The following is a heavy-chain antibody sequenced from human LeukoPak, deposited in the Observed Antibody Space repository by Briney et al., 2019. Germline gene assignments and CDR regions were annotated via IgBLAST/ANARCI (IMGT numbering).Heavy chain of an antibody. V-gene: IGHV1-18*04. CDR2: ISAYNGNT. CDR1: GYTFTGYY. CDR3: ARGVVGAYYFDY. D-gene: IGHD1-26*01. Sequence: ASVKVSCKASGYTFTGYYMHWVRQAPGQGLEWMGWISAYNGNTNYAQKLQGRVTMTTDTSTSTAYMELRSLRSDDTAVYYCARGVVGAYYFDYWGQGTLVTVSS. J-gene: IGHJ4*02.